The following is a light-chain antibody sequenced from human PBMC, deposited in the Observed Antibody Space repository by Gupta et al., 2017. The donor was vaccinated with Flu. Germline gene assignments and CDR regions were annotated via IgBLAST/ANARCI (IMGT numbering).Light chain of an antibody. CDR1: QGISSW. CDR2: VAS. V-gene: IGKV1-9*01. CDR3: QQRNSCPHT. J-gene: IGKJ2*01. Sequence: PSFLSASFGDRVTITWRASQGISSWLAWYQQKPGKAPKLLIYVASTLQSGVPSRFSGSGSGTKFTLTISSLQSEDFATYYCQQRNSCPHTFGQGTKVEIK.